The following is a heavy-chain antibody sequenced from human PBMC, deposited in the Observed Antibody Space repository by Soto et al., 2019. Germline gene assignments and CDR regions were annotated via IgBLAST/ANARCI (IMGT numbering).Heavy chain of an antibody. CDR3: ARHRYAGSSSYLDY. Sequence: SETLSLTCPVSGASISSYYWSWIRQPPGEGLEWIGYIYNTGSTNYNPSLKSRVTITVDTSKSNFSLRLGSVTAADTAVYYCARHRYAGSSSYLDYWGQGTLVTVSS. CDR2: IYNTGST. V-gene: IGHV4-59*08. D-gene: IGHD6-6*01. J-gene: IGHJ4*02. CDR1: GASISSYY.